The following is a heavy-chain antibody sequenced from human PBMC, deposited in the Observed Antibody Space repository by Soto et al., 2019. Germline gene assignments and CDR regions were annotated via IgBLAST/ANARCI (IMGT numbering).Heavy chain of an antibody. CDR2: MKQDGTEK. CDR1: GFAFSSYW. J-gene: IGHJ6*02. Sequence: HPGGSLRLSCTTSGFAFSSYWMAWVRQAPGRGPEWVANMKQDGTEKYYLDSVKGRFSISRDNAQNSVYLQMNSLRAEDTAVYYCARDPCYYCGTEVWGQGTAVIVSS. CDR3: ARDPCYYCGTEV. V-gene: IGHV3-7*01.